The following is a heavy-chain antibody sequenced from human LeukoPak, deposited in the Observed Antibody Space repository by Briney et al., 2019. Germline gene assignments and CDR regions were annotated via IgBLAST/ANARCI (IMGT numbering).Heavy chain of an antibody. CDR2: ISGSGGST. CDR3: AKNGGFSYADPYYFDY. V-gene: IGHV3-23*01. Sequence: GGSLRLSCAASGFTFSSYAMSWVRQAPGKGLEWVSAISGSGGSTYYADSVKGLFTISRDNSKNTLYLQMNSLRAEDTAVYYCAKNGGFSYADPYYFDYWGQGTLVTVSS. J-gene: IGHJ4*02. CDR1: GFTFSSYA. D-gene: IGHD4-17*01.